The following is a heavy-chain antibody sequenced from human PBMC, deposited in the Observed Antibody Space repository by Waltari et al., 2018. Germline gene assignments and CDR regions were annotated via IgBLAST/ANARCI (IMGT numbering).Heavy chain of an antibody. D-gene: IGHD2-8*01. CDR3: AHSVTYEGPSNWFDP. Sequence: QITLKESGPTLVKPTQTLTLTCPFSGFSLSTSGVGGGWIRQPPAKALAWLALIYLNDDKRYSPSLKSRLTITKDTSKNQVVLTMTNMDPVDTATYYCAHSVTYEGPSNWFDPWGQGTLVTVSS. J-gene: IGHJ5*02. CDR1: GFSLSTSGVG. CDR2: IYLNDDK. V-gene: IGHV2-5*01.